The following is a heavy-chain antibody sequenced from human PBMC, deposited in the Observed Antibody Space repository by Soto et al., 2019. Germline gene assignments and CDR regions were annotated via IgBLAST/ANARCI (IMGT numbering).Heavy chain of an antibody. J-gene: IGHJ4*02. D-gene: IGHD4-17*01. CDR3: ATVASTHFAS. Sequence: SETLCLRWSVAGGSIMGPGCNWSRIRKPPGKGPEWIGSFFYGGSTHYNPSLTSRLAISVDTARSQVSLNLTSVTVSDTPIYYCATVASTHFASWGPRTLVPVSP. V-gene: IGHV4-39*01. CDR2: FFYGGST. CDR1: GGSIMGPGCN.